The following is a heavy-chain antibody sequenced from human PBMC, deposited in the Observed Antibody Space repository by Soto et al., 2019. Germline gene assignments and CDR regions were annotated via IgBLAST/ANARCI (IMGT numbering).Heavy chain of an antibody. Sequence: ASVKVSCKASGYTFTSYYMHWVRQAPGQGLEWMGIISPSDGSTSYAQKFQGRVTMTTDTSTSTAYMELRSLRSDDTAVYYCARASGSSYWFDPWGQGTLVTVS. CDR3: ARASGSSYWFDP. V-gene: IGHV1-46*01. J-gene: IGHJ5*02. CDR2: ISPSDGST. CDR1: GYTFTSYY. D-gene: IGHD1-26*01.